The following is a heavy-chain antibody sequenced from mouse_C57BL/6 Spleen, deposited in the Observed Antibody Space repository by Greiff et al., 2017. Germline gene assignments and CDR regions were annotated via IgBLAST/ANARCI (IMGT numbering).Heavy chain of an antibody. V-gene: IGHV5-4*01. Sequence: EVKLMESGGGLVKPGGSLKLSCAASGFTFSSYAMSWVRQTPEQRLEWVATISDGGSYTYYPDNVKGRFTISRDNAKNNLYLQMSHLKSEDTAMYYCARDLGGTDYWGQGTTLTVAS. CDR2: ISDGGSYT. J-gene: IGHJ2*01. CDR1: GFTFSSYA. CDR3: ARDLGGTDY. D-gene: IGHD4-1*01.